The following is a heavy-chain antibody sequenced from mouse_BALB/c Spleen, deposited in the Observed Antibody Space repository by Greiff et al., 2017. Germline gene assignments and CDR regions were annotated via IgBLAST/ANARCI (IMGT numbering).Heavy chain of an antibody. J-gene: IGHJ2*01. V-gene: IGHV1-74*01. D-gene: IGHD1-1*01. Sequence: QVQLQQSGDDLVKPGASVKLSCKASGYSFTSYWMNWVKQRPGQGLEWIGMIHPSDSETRLNQKFKDKATLTVDKSSSTAYMQLSSPTSEDSAVYYCARKRENYYGRGVYFDYWGQGTTLTVSS. CDR1: GYSFTSYW. CDR3: ARKRENYYGRGVYFDY. CDR2: IHPSDSET.